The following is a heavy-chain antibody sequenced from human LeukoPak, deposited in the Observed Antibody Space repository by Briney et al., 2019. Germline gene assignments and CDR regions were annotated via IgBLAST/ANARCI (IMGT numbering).Heavy chain of an antibody. CDR1: GGSFSGYY. J-gene: IGHJ4*02. CDR3: ARGGTPENSDYVGYLDY. D-gene: IGHD4-11*01. CDR2: INHSGST. Sequence: SETLSLTCAVYGGSFSGYYWSWIRQPPGKGLEWIGEINHSGSTNYNPSLKSRVTISVDTSKNQFSLKLSSVTAADTAVYYCARGGTPENSDYVGYLDYWGQGTLVTVSS. V-gene: IGHV4-34*01.